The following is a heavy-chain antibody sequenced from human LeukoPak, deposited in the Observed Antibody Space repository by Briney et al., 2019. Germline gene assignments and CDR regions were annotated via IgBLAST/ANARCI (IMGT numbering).Heavy chain of an antibody. J-gene: IGHJ4*02. Sequence: SETLSLTCSVSGGSMKVYYWSWLRQPPGKGLEWIGFIYSTGMTDYNPSLESRVTISLDSSKNQFSLELNSVTAADTAVYHCARHRGGRFSESYCDYWGQGTLVTVSS. D-gene: IGHD1-26*01. CDR3: ARHRGGRFSESYCDY. CDR2: IYSTGMT. CDR1: GGSMKVYY. V-gene: IGHV4-59*08.